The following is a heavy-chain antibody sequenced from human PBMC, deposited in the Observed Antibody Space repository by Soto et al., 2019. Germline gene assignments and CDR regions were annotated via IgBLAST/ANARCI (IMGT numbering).Heavy chain of an antibody. CDR2: ISSDSSYI. D-gene: IGHD1-1*01. Sequence: EVQLVESGGGLVKPGGSLRLSCAASGFTFSIYSMNWVRQAPGKGLEWVSAISSDSSYIYYADSVKGRFTISRDNAKNSLYLQMYSLRAEDTAVYYCARIVGTTTGWGMDVWGQGTTVTVSS. CDR1: GFTFSIYS. CDR3: ARIVGTTTGWGMDV. J-gene: IGHJ6*02. V-gene: IGHV3-21*01.